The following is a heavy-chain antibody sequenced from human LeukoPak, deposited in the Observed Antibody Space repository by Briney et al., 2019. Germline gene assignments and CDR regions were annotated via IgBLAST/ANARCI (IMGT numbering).Heavy chain of an antibody. CDR3: ARTYYGSGSYYVDP. CDR1: GYTFTSYG. D-gene: IGHD3-10*01. V-gene: IGHV1-18*01. Sequence: ASVKASCKASGYTFTSYGISWVRQAPGQGLEWMGWISAYNGNTNYAQKLQGRVTMTTDTSTSTAYMELRSPRSDDTAVYYCARTYYGSGSYYVDPWGQGTLVTVSS. J-gene: IGHJ5*02. CDR2: ISAYNGNT.